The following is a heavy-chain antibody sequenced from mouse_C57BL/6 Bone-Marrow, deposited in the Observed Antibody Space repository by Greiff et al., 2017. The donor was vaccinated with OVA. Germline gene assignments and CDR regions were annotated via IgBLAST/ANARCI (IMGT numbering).Heavy chain of an antibody. CDR1: GFTFSDSG. CDR3: ARKGLFSRAMDY. J-gene: IGHJ4*01. D-gene: IGHD3-1*01. Sequence: EVQLVESGGGLVMPGGSLQLSCAASGFTFSDSGMHWVRQAPEKGLAWVAYISSGSSTIYYAATVQGRFPFSRDNAKNTLFLQMTSLRSEDTAMYYCARKGLFSRAMDYWGQGTSVTVSS. V-gene: IGHV5-17*01. CDR2: ISSGSSTI.